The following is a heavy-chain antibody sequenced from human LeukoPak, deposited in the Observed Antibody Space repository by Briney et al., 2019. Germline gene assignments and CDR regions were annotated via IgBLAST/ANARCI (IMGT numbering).Heavy chain of an antibody. CDR2: INPNSGGT. Sequence: GASVKVSCKASGYTFTGYYMHWVRQAPGQGLEWIGWINPNSGGTNYAQKFQGWVTMTRDTSISTAYMELSRLRSDDTAVYYCATPTVTNYYYGMDVWGQGTTVTVSS. V-gene: IGHV1-2*04. D-gene: IGHD4-17*01. CDR1: GYTFTGYY. CDR3: ATPTVTNYYYGMDV. J-gene: IGHJ6*02.